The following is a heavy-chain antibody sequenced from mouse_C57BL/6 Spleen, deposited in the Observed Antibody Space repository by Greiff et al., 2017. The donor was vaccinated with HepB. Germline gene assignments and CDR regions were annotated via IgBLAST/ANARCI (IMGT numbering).Heavy chain of an antibody. CDR3: AHYGSSYGGYFDV. D-gene: IGHD1-1*01. CDR1: GFSLSTSGMG. Sequence: QVTLKVSVPGILQSSQTLSLTCSFSGFSLSTSGMGVSWIRQPSGKGLEWLAHIYWDDDKRYNPSLKSRLTISKDTSRNQVFLKITSVDTADTATYYCAHYGSSYGGYFDVWGTGTTVTVSS. CDR2: IYWDDDK. V-gene: IGHV8-12*01. J-gene: IGHJ1*03.